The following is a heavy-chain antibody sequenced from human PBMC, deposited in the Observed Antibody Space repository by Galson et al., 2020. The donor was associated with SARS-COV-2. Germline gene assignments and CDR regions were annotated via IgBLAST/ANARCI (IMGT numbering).Heavy chain of an antibody. Sequence: GGSLRLSCTVSGFSFSNYWMTWVRQAPGKGLEWVANINEDGSDEYYAGSVKGRFRISRDNAKNSLYLYMSVLTAEDTAEYYCARIMPPTRYDKTGYCDNWGQGTRGTGSS. J-gene: IGHJ4*02. CDR2: INEDGSDE. CDR1: GFSFSNYW. V-gene: IGHV3-7*01. CDR3: ARIMPPTRYDKTGYCDN. D-gene: IGHD3-22*01.